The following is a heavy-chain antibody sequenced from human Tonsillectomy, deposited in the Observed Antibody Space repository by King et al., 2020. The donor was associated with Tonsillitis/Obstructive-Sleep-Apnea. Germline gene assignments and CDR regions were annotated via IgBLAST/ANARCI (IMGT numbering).Heavy chain of an antibody. D-gene: IGHD3-3*02. Sequence: VQLQESGPGLVKPSETLSLTCTVSGGSISSYYWSWIRQPPGKGLEWIGYIYYSGSANSNPSLKRRFTISVDTSKNQFSLKLSSVTAADTAVYYCARGTKAFGYWGQGTLVTVSS. CDR3: ARGTKAFGY. CDR1: GGSISSYY. J-gene: IGHJ4*02. V-gene: IGHV4-59*01. CDR2: IYYSGSA.